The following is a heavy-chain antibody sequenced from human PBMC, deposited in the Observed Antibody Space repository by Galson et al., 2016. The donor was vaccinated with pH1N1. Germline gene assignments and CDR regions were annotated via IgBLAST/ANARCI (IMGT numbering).Heavy chain of an antibody. J-gene: IGHJ4*02. V-gene: IGHV4-38-2*01. CDR3: SRHPRYYDSSGYYFDY. D-gene: IGHD3-22*01. Sequence: ETLSLTCAVSGYSIKNGYYWGWIRQPPGKGLEWIGIIYHSGTTYYNPSLRSRVSLSVDRSKNQFSLRLRSMTAAATAVYYCSRHPRYYDSSGYYFDYWGQGILVTVSS. CDR2: IYHSGTT. CDR1: GYSIKNGYY.